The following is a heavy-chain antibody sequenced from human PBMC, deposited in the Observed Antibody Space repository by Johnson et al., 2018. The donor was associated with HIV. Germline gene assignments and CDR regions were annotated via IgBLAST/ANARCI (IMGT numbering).Heavy chain of an antibody. CDR1: GFTFDDYD. V-gene: IGHV3-20*04. CDR3: VRDSGLGAPGPFDI. CDR2: INWNGGST. D-gene: IGHD1-26*01. Sequence: VQLVESGGGVVRPGGSLRLSCAASGFTFDDYDMSWVRQAPGKGLEWVSGINWNGGSTGYGDSVKGRFTISRDNAKNSLYLQMNSLRAGDTAVYYCVRDSGLGAPGPFDIWGQGTMVTVSS. J-gene: IGHJ3*02.